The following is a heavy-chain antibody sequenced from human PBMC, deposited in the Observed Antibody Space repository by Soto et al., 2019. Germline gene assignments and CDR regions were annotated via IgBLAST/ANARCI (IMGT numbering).Heavy chain of an antibody. CDR3: VRGYCTTSPCSGDFQF. CDR2: IHPSGDT. CDR1: GYKFTTYF. V-gene: IGHV1-46*01. Sequence: QVQLVQSGAELKKPGASVKVACKASGYKFTTYFIHWVRQAPGQGLEWMGMIHPSGDTGYAQKFRGRVTMTIDTSPTTAYMELRNLTSEATAVYFSVRGYCTTSPCSGDFQFWGQGTLVTVSS. J-gene: IGHJ1*01. D-gene: IGHD2-15*01.